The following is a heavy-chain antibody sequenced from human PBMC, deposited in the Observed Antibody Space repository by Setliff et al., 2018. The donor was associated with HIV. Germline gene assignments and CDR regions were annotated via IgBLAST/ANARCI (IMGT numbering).Heavy chain of an antibody. CDR2: IYYSGST. CDR3: ARVYYYGSPHMDV. CDR1: GGSISSGGYD. Sequence: PSETLSLTCTVSGGSISSGGYDWSWIRQHPGKGLEWIGYIYYSGSTYYNPSLKSRVTISVDTSKNQFSLKLSSVTAADTAVYYCARVYYYGSPHMDVWGKGTTVTVSS. J-gene: IGHJ6*03. D-gene: IGHD3-10*01. V-gene: IGHV4-31*03.